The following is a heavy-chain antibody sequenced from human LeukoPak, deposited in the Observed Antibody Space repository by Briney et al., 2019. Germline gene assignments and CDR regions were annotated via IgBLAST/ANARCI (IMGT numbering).Heavy chain of an antibody. CDR2: ISAYNGNT. V-gene: IGHV1-18*01. CDR3: ARGVRDYSWSYLSQKLAPYYYYYYMDV. CDR1: GYTFTSYG. J-gene: IGHJ6*03. D-gene: IGHD1-26*01. Sequence: ASVKVSCKASGYTFTSYGISWVRQAPGQGLEWMGWISAYNGNTNYAQKLQGRVTMTTDTSTSTAYMELRSLRSDDTAVYYCARGVRDYSWSYLSQKLAPYYYYYYMDVWGKGTTGTVSS.